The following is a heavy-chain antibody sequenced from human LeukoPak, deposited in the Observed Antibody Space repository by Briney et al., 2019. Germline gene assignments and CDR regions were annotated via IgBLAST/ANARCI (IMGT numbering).Heavy chain of an antibody. CDR1: AFSFDNFA. V-gene: IGHV3-23*01. D-gene: IGHD6-19*01. Sequence: GGSLRLSCAASAFSFDNFAMSWVRQAPGRGLEWIAAISDSGGDTYYAESIKGRFTISRDNSKNTLYLRMNSLRADDTALYYCAKHPFIAVTVLEHWGQGTLVTVSS. CDR3: AKHPFIAVTVLEH. CDR2: ISDSGGDT. J-gene: IGHJ4*02.